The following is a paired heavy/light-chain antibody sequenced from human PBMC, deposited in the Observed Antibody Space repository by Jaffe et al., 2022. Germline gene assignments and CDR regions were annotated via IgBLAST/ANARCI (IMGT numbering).Light chain of an antibody. V-gene: IGKV1-6*01. CDR3: LQDYNYPFT. CDR1: QGIRND. Sequence: AIQMTQSPSSLSASVGDRVTITCRASQGIRNDLGWYQQKPGKAPKLLIYAASSLQSGVPSRFSGSGSGTDFTLTISSLQPEDFATYYCLQDYNYPFTFGPGTKVDIK. J-gene: IGKJ3*01. CDR2: AAS.
Heavy chain of an antibody. Sequence: QVQLVQSGAEVKKPGASVKVSCKASGYTFTGYYMHWVRQAPGQGLEWMGRINPNSGGTNYAQKFQGRVTMTRDTSISTAYMELSRLRSDDTAVYYCARVETYYDFWSGPQDGPPRTFDYWGQGTLVTVSS. CDR2: INPNSGGT. D-gene: IGHD3-3*01. J-gene: IGHJ4*02. CDR3: ARVETYYDFWSGPQDGPPRTFDY. CDR1: GYTFTGYY. V-gene: IGHV1-2*06.